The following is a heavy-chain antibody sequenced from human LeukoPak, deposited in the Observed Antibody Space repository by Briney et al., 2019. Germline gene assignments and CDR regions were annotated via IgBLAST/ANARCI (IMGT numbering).Heavy chain of an antibody. Sequence: GGSLRLSCVDSGFTFTNAWMSWVRQAPGKGLEWIGRIKSKTDGETTNYAEPVRGRFTISKDDSKSAVYLQMNSLKIEDTAVYYCTTDLGTYYHGSQRLIPIDYWGQGTLVTVSS. CDR3: TTDLGTYYHGSQRLIPIDY. CDR1: GFTFTNAW. D-gene: IGHD3-10*01. J-gene: IGHJ4*02. V-gene: IGHV3-15*01. CDR2: IKSKTDGETT.